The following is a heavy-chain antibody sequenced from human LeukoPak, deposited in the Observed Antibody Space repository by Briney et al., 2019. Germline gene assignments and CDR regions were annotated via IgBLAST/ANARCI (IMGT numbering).Heavy chain of an antibody. CDR3: ARDFVARGEGAFDI. J-gene: IGHJ3*02. D-gene: IGHD2-15*01. CDR2: IYTSGST. Sequence: PSETLSLTCTVSGGSIGSYYWSWIRQPAGKGLEWIGRIYTSGSTNYNPSLKSRVTMSVDTSKNQFSLKLSSVTAADTAVYYCARDFVARGEGAFDIWGQGTMVTVSS. CDR1: GGSIGSYY. V-gene: IGHV4-4*07.